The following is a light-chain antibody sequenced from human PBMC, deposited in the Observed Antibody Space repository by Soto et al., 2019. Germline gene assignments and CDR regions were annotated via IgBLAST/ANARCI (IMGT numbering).Light chain of an antibody. J-gene: IGKJ1*01. CDR1: QSIRSD. CDR2: AAS. Sequence: DIQMTQSPSSRSASVGDRVTITCRASQSIRSDLNWYQQKPGKAPNLLIYAASSLQSGVPPRFSGSGSGTDFTLTTTSLQPEDSATYYCQQSYSTPLAFXHGTKADIK. V-gene: IGKV1-39*01. CDR3: QQSYSTPLA.